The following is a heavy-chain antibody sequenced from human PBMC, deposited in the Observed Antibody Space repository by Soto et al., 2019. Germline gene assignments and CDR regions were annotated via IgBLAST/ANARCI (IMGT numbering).Heavy chain of an antibody. V-gene: IGHV4-34*01. Sequence: QVQLQQCGAGLLKPSETLSLTCAVYGGFVSSGSYYWSWIRQPPGKGLEWIGEMSHSGGTHFNPSLKSRVTISVATSKIQFSLKVSSVTAADTALYYCARVERGTATTVVDAFDIWGPGTMVTVSS. J-gene: IGHJ3*02. CDR1: GGFVSSGSYY. CDR3: ARVERGTATTVVDAFDI. CDR2: MSHSGGT. D-gene: IGHD1-1*01.